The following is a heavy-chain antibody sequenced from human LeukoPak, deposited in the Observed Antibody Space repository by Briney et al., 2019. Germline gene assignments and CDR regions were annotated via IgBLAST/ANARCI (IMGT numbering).Heavy chain of an antibody. D-gene: IGHD1-26*01. CDR1: GFTFTNYI. J-gene: IGHJ3*02. CDR2: ISGSSSYI. V-gene: IGHV3-21*01. CDR3: ARVFPLSVGATRGGAFDI. Sequence: GGSLRLSCAASGFTFTNYIMSWVRQAHGKGLEWVSDISGSSSYIYYADSLKGRFTISRDNARNSLFLQMNSLRAEDTAVYFCARVFPLSVGATRGGAFDIWGQGTMVAVSS.